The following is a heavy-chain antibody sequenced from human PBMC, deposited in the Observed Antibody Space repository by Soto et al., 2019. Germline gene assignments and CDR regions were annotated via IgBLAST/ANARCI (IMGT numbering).Heavy chain of an antibody. CDR1: GFTFDDYA. CDR3: AKDLIAGYGLDV. D-gene: IGHD6-13*01. CDR2: ISWNSGSI. Sequence: EVQLVESGGGLVQPGRSLRLSCAASGFTFDDYAMHWVRQAPGKGLEWVSGISWNSGSIGYADSVKGRFTVSRDNAKRSLFLQMNSLRVEDTALYYCAKDLIAGYGLDVW. V-gene: IGHV3-9*01. J-gene: IGHJ6*01.